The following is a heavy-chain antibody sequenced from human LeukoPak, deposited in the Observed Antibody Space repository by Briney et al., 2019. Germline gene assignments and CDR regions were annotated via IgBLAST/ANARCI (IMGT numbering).Heavy chain of an antibody. CDR2: ISYDGSNK. Sequence: PGGSLRLSCAASGFTFSSYAMHWVRQAPGKGLEWVAVISYDGSNKYYADSVKGRFTISRDNSKNTLYLQMNSLRAEDTALYYCATGIGTGWWTFDSWGLGTLVTVSA. D-gene: IGHD6-19*01. CDR3: ATGIGTGWWTFDS. CDR1: GFTFSSYA. J-gene: IGHJ4*02. V-gene: IGHV3-30-3*01.